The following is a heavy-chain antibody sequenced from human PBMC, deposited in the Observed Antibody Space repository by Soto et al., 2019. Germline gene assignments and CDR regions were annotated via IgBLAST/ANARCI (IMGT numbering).Heavy chain of an antibody. CDR3: ASTMVRGVITYYYYGMDV. Sequence: GASVKVSCKASGGTFSSYAISWVRHSPGQGLEWMGGIIPIFGTANYAQKFQGRVTITADESTSTAYMELSSLRSEDTAVYYCASTMVRGVITYYYYGMDVWGQGTTVTVSS. J-gene: IGHJ6*02. CDR2: IIPIFGTA. CDR1: GGTFSSYA. V-gene: IGHV1-69*13. D-gene: IGHD3-10*01.